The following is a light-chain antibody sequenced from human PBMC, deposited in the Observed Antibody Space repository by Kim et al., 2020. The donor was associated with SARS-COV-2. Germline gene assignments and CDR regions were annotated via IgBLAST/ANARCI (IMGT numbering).Light chain of an antibody. CDR2: YDS. CDR1: NIGGKS. Sequence: SYELTQPPSVSVAPGKTARFTCGGNNIGGKSVHWYQQKPGQAPVLVIYYDSGRSSGIPERLSGSNSGNTATLTLSSVEAGDEADYYCQVWDSSSDHWVFGGGTQLS. V-gene: IGLV3-21*04. CDR3: QVWDSSSDHWV. J-gene: IGLJ3*02.